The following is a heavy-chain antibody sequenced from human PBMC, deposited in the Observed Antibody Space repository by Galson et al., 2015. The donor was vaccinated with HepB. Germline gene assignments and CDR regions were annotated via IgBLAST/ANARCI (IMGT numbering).Heavy chain of an antibody. Sequence: SLRLSCAASGFTFSSYGMHWVRQAPGKGLEWVAVISYDGSNKYYADSVKGRFTISRDNSKNTLYLQMNSLRAEDTAVYYCAKDRGWVDGMDVWGQGTTVTVSS. V-gene: IGHV3-30*18. J-gene: IGHJ6*02. CDR1: GFTFSSYG. D-gene: IGHD6-19*01. CDR3: AKDRGWVDGMDV. CDR2: ISYDGSNK.